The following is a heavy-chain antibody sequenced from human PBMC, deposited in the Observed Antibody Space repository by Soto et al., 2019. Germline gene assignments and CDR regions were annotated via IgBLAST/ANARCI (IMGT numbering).Heavy chain of an antibody. D-gene: IGHD6-6*01. CDR3: ARDQYSSSSGYYYYYYRMDV. J-gene: IGHJ6*02. V-gene: IGHV1-69*13. Sequence: SVKVSCKASGGTFSSYAISWVRRAPGQGLEWMGGIIPIFGTANYAQKFQGRVTITADESTSTAYMELSSLRSEDTAVYYCARDQYSSSSGYYYYYYRMDVWGQGTTVTVSS. CDR1: GGTFSSYA. CDR2: IIPIFGTA.